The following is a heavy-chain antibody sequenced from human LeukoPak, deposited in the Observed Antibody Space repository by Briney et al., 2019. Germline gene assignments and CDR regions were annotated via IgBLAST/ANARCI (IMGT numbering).Heavy chain of an antibody. CDR1: GGTFSSYA. D-gene: IGHD2-15*01. CDR2: IIPIFGTA. V-gene: IGHV1-69*05. CDR3: ARVGGGGSCYLYFQH. J-gene: IGHJ1*01. Sequence: GASVKASCKASGGTFSSYAISWVRQAPGQGLEWMGGIIPIFGTANYAQKFQGRVTITTDESTSTAYMELSSLRSEDTAVYYCARVGGGGSCYLYFQHWGQGTLVTVSS.